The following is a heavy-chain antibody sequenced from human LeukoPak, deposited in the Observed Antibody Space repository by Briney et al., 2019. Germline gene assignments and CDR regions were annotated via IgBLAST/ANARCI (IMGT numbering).Heavy chain of an antibody. Sequence: GGSLRLSCAASGFTFSSYSMNWVRQAPGKGLEWVPSISSSSSYIYYADSVKGRFTISRDNAKNSLYLQMNSLRAEDTAVYYCARVPLEYYYYYMDVWGKGTTVTISS. V-gene: IGHV3-21*01. J-gene: IGHJ6*03. CDR3: ARVPLEYYYYYMDV. CDR2: ISSSSSYI. CDR1: GFTFSSYS.